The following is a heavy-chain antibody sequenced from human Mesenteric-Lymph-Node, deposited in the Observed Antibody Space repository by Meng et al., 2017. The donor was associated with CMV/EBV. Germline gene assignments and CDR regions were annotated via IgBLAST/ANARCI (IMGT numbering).Heavy chain of an antibody. CDR2: ISASGDGD. CDR1: GFTFDSYA. Sequence: GESLKISCAASGFTFDSYAMSWVRQAPGGGLEWVAAISASGDGDYYSDSVKGRFAISRDNSKNTLYIQTNSLRAEDTAVYYCAKVSLFGCSTTSCYPFDYWGQGALVTVSS. D-gene: IGHD2-2*01. CDR3: AKVSLFGCSTTSCYPFDY. J-gene: IGHJ4*02. V-gene: IGHV3-23*01.